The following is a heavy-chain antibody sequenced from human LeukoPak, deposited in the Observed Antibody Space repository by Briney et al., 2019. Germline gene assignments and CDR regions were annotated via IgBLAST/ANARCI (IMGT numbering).Heavy chain of an antibody. CDR2: ISWNSGSI. Sequence: SLRLSCAASGFTFDDYAMHWVRQVPGKGLEWVSGISWNSGSIGYADSVKGRFTISRDNAKNSLYLQMNSLRAEDMALYYCAKGRGSGSYLSFDYWGQGTLVTVSS. V-gene: IGHV3-9*03. CDR1: GFTFDDYA. J-gene: IGHJ4*02. CDR3: AKGRGSGSYLSFDY. D-gene: IGHD1-26*01.